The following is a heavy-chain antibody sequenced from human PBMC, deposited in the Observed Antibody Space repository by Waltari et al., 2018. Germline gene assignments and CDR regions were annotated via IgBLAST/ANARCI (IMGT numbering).Heavy chain of an antibody. CDR3: ARREGGKIGEATY. CDR1: GYIFSSLY. Sequence: QVQLVQSGAEVKRPGASVKVSCKTSGYIFSSLYMHWVRQAPGQGLEWVGTINPTGGRTAYAREFQGRVTLTADASTSTAYLELSSLRSEDTAIYYCARREGGKIGEATYWGQGTLVTVSS. J-gene: IGHJ4*02. CDR2: INPTGGRT. V-gene: IGHV1-46*01. D-gene: IGHD3-16*01.